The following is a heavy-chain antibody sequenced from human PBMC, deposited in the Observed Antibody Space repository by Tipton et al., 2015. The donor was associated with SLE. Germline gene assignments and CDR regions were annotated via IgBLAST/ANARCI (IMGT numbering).Heavy chain of an antibody. CDR1: GYSISSGYY. Sequence: TLSLTCAVSGYSISSGYYWGWIRQPPGKGLEWIGSIYPSGSTYYNPSPKSRVTISVDTSKNQFSLKLSSVTAADTAVYYCARGATVTTWVDFDYWGQGTLVTVSS. D-gene: IGHD4-17*01. CDR3: ARGATVTTWVDFDY. J-gene: IGHJ4*02. CDR2: IYPSGST. V-gene: IGHV4-38-2*01.